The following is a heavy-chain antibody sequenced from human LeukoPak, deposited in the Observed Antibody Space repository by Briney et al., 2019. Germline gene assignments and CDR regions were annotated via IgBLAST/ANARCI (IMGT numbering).Heavy chain of an antibody. D-gene: IGHD2-2*01. CDR2: INSDGSST. Sequence: GGSLRLSCVASGFMFSSYWMNWVRQAPGKGLVWVSRINSDGSSTSYADSVKGRFTISRDDAKNTLFLQMNSLRAEDTAVYYCARGPGAFDIWGQGTMVTVSS. CDR3: ARGPGAFDI. J-gene: IGHJ3*02. CDR1: GFMFSSYW. V-gene: IGHV3-74*01.